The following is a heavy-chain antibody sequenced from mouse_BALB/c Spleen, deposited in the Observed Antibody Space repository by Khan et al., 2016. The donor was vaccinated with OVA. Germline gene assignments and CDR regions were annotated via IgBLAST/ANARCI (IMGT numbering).Heavy chain of an antibody. CDR3: AKGIWSYYFALDY. CDR2: IWGGGST. Sequence: VKLEVSGPGLVAPSQSLSITCTVSGFSLTDYGVSWIRQPPGKGLEWLGVIWGGGSTYYNSALKSRLSLSKDNSKSQVFLKMNSLQTDDTAVYYCAKGIWSYYFALDYWGQGTSVTVSS. CDR1: GFSLTDYG. J-gene: IGHJ4*01. D-gene: IGHD1-1*02. V-gene: IGHV2-6-5*01.